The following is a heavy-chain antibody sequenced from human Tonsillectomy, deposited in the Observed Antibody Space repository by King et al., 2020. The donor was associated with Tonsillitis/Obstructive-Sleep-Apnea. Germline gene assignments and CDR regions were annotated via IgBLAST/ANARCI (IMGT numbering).Heavy chain of an antibody. V-gene: IGHV4-59*01. CDR2: IYYSGST. D-gene: IGHD2-15*01. J-gene: IGHJ3*02. CDR1: GGSISSYY. CDR3: ARVYCSGGSCYDDAFDI. Sequence: LQLQESGPGLVKPSETLSLTCTVSGGSISSYYWSWIRQPPGKGLEWIGYIYYSGSTNYNPSLKSRVTISVDTSKNQFSLKLSSVTAADTAVYYCARVYCSGGSCYDDAFDIWGQGTMVTVSS.